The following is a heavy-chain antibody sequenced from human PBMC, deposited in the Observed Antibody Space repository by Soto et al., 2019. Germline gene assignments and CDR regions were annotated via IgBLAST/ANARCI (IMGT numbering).Heavy chain of an antibody. J-gene: IGHJ4*02. CDR3: AREFPQTSYFDF. CDR1: GHTFASYY. Sequence: ASVKVSCKASGHTFASYYLHWVRQAPGQGLEWMGTITPGGDRSYYAQRFQGRVVMTRDTSTSTAYMELSSLTSEDTAVYYCAREFPQTSYFDFSGQGTLVTVSS. V-gene: IGHV1-46*01. CDR2: ITPGGDRS.